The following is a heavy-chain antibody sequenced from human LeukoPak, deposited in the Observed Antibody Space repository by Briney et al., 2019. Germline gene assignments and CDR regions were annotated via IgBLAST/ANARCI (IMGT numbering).Heavy chain of an antibody. CDR2: IYPGDSDT. J-gene: IGHJ5*01. CDR3: ARIRGTYSSSWYRFDS. V-gene: IGHV5-51*01. Sequence: GESLKISCKGSGYSFTSYWIGWVRQMPGKGLEWMGIIYPGDSDTRYSPSFQGQVTISADKSISTAYLQWSSLKASDTAMYYCARIRGTYSSSWYRFDSWGQGTLVTVSS. D-gene: IGHD6-13*01. CDR1: GYSFTSYW.